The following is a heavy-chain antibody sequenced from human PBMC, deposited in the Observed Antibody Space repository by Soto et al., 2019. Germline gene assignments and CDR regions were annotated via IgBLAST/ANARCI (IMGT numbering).Heavy chain of an antibody. D-gene: IGHD5-12*01. J-gene: IGHJ4*02. CDR1: GGTFSCYT. Sequence: SVKASCKASGGTFSCYTISWVRQAPGQGLEWMGRIIPILGITNYAQKFQGRVTITRDTSASTAYMELSSLRSEDTAVYYCARVGGYDLLYYFDYWGPGTLVTVSS. CDR3: ARVGGYDLLYYFDY. V-gene: IGHV1-69*02. CDR2: IIPILGIT.